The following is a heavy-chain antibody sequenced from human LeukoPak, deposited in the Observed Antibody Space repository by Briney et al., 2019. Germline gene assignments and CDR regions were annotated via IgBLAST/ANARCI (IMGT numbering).Heavy chain of an antibody. CDR2: IIPIFGTA. J-gene: IGHJ4*02. V-gene: IGHV1-69*13. D-gene: IGHD5-12*01. Sequence: EASVKVSCKASGYTFTSYGISWVRRAPGQGLEWMGGIIPIFGTANYAQKFQGRVTITADESTSTAYMELSSQRSEDTAVYYCARENGYDRDRELTLWGQGTLVTVSS. CDR3: ARENGYDRDRELTL. CDR1: GYTFTSYG.